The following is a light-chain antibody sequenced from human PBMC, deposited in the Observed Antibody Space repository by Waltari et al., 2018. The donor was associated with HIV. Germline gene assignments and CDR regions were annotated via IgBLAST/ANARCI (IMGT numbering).Light chain of an antibody. V-gene: IGLV1-47*01. CDR2: RNN. J-gene: IGLJ2*01. CDR1: SPNIGGNY. Sequence: SVLTQPPSASGTPGQRVTIACSGSSPNIGGNYDYWYQHLPGTAPKLPIYRNNQRPSGVPGRFSGSKSGTSASMAISGLRSEDEADYYCASWDDSLSGYVVFGGGTKLTVL. CDR3: ASWDDSLSGYVV.